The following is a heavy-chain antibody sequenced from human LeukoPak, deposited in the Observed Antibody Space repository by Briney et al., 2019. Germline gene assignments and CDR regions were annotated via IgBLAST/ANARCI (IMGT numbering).Heavy chain of an antibody. V-gene: IGHV3-21*01. D-gene: IGHD2-21*02. CDR2: IYSTTTFI. CDR1: GFTFSSFS. Sequence: GGSLRLSCAASGFTFSSFSMNWVRQAPGKGLEWVSSIYSTTTFIYYADSVKGRFTISRDNAENSLYLQMNSLRAEDTAVYYCAKDRGSPVVVTAFDYWGQGTLVTVSS. CDR3: AKDRGSPVVVTAFDY. J-gene: IGHJ4*02.